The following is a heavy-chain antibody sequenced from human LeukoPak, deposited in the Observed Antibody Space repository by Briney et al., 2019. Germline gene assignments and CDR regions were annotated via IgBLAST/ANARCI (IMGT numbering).Heavy chain of an antibody. CDR3: AKDLEYSSSSDY. CDR1: GFSFSSYA. D-gene: IGHD6-6*01. J-gene: IGHJ4*02. Sequence: GGSLRLSCAASGFSFSSYAMSWVRQAPGKGLEWVSAVSGSGGSTYYADSVKGRFTISRDNSKNTLYLQMNSLRAEDAAVYYCAKDLEYSSSSDYWGQGTLVTVSS. V-gene: IGHV3-23*01. CDR2: VSGSGGST.